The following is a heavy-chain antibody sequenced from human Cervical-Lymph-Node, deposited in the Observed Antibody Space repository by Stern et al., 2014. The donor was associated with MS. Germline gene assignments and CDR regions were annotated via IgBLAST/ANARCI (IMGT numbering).Heavy chain of an antibody. V-gene: IGHV3-74*02. J-gene: IGHJ3*02. D-gene: IGHD2-15*01. CDR3: ARGVMVAATYAYDI. CDR1: GFTFSTYW. CDR2: SNSDESST. Sequence: EVQLVESGGGLVQPGGSLRLSCAASGFTFSTYWMHWVRQAPGKGLVCVSRSNSDESSTTYADSVKGRFSISRDNDKNTLYLQMNSLRAEDTAVYYCARGVMVAATYAYDIWGQGTMVTISS.